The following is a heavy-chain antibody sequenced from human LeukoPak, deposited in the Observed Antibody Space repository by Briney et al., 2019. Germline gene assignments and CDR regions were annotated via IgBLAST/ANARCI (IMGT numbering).Heavy chain of an antibody. J-gene: IGHJ4*02. CDR3: ARKSASGNYPLDY. V-gene: IGHV3-23*01. CDR2: ISADSATT. D-gene: IGHD3-10*01. CDR1: GFNFGSYS. Sequence: GGSLRLSCAASGFNFGSYSMTWVRQAPGKGLEWVPVISADSATTFYADPVKGRFTISRDNAKNTVFLQMSSLRAEDTALYYCARKSASGNYPLDYWGQGTLVTVSS.